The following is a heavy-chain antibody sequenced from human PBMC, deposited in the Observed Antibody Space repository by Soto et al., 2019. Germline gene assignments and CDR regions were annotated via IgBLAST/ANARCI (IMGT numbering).Heavy chain of an antibody. CDR3: ARERPDGARLDP. CDR1: GGSISSGDYY. Sequence: SETLSLTCTFSGGSISSGDYYLSWIRQPPGRGLEWIGYIYYSGSTYYNPSLKSRVTISVDTSKNQFSLKLSSVTAADTAVYYCARERPDGARLDPWGQGTLVTVSS. V-gene: IGHV4-30-4*01. CDR2: IYYSGST. J-gene: IGHJ5*02. D-gene: IGHD6-6*01.